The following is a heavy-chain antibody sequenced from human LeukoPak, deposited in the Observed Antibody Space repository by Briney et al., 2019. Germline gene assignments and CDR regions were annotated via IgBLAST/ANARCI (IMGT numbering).Heavy chain of an antibody. CDR2: IYTSGST. J-gene: IGHJ4*02. Sequence: KSSETLSLTCTVSGGSISSGSYYWSWIRQPAGKGLEWIGRIYTSGSTNYNPSLKSRVTISVDTSKNQFSLKLSSVTAADTAVYYCARVPRADYSNPLDYWGQGTLVTVSS. CDR3: ARVPRADYSNPLDY. CDR1: GGSISSGSYY. V-gene: IGHV4-61*02. D-gene: IGHD4-11*01.